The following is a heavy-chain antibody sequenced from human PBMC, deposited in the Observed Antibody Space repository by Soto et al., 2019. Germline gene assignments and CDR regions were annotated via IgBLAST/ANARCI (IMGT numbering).Heavy chain of an antibody. CDR1: GASISSYY. CDR3: AREYFGSGSYYFDF. D-gene: IGHD3-10*01. Sequence: GPGPGTPSETLSLTCTVSGASISSYYWSWIRQPPGKGLGWIVYIYYSGSPHYNPSLKSRVTISVDTSKNPFSLKLSSVTAADTALYYCAREYFGSGSYYFDFWGQGTPVTVSS. J-gene: IGHJ4*02. V-gene: IGHV4-59*01. CDR2: IYYSGSP.